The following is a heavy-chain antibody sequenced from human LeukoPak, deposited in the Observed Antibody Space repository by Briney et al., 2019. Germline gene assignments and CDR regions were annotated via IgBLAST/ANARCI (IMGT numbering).Heavy chain of an antibody. CDR3: ARKWNGGFDI. D-gene: IGHD1-1*01. Sequence: PGGSLRLSCAASGFTFSSYAMIWVRQAPGKGLEWVSAISGSGGSTYYADSVKGRFTISRDNSKNTLWLQMNSLRAEDTAVYYCARKWNGGFDIWSQGTMVTVSS. CDR2: ISGSGGST. CDR1: GFTFSSYA. V-gene: IGHV3-23*01. J-gene: IGHJ3*02.